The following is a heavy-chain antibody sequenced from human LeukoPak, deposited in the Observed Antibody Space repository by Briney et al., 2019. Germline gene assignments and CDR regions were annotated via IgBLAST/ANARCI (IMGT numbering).Heavy chain of an antibody. CDR3: AKGGPVSGNYYFFDY. J-gene: IGHJ4*02. D-gene: IGHD1-26*01. Sequence: GGSLRLSCAASGFTFSDYAMSWVRQAPGKGLEWASSISISGGGTYYAESVKGRFTISRDNSKNTLYLQTNSLRAEDTAVYYCAKGGPVSGNYYFFDYWGQGTLVTVSS. V-gene: IGHV3-23*01. CDR1: GFTFSDYA. CDR2: ISISGGGT.